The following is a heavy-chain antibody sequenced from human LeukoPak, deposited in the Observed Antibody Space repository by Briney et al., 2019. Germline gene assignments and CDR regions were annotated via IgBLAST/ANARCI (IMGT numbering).Heavy chain of an antibody. V-gene: IGHV4-39*01. D-gene: IGHD1-7*01. CDR2: ISYSGST. CDR1: GGSISSSSYY. Sequence: SETLSLTCTVSGGSISSSSYYWGWIRQPPGKGLEWIGSISYSGSTYYDPSLRNRITIFVDTSKNQFSLKPSSVTAADTAAYYCARHEWNYVTYFDFWGQGTRVTVSS. J-gene: IGHJ4*02. CDR3: ARHEWNYVTYFDF.